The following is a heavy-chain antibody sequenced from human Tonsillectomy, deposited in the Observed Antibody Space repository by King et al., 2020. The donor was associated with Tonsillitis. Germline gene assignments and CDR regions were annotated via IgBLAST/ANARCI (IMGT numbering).Heavy chain of an antibody. D-gene: IGHD3-3*01. V-gene: IGHV1-18*01. Sequence: QLVQSGTAVPQPCSALTFSLHAGGSTFSITGIMWVVAAPGQGLEGMGWISTYNAKTNYAQDLQGRVTMTTDTSTNTAYMELKRLRSDDTAVYYCVTSPRSRYSYSGQATLVTVSS. CDR2: ISTYNAKT. J-gene: IGHJ4*02. CDR3: VTSPRSRYSY. CDR1: GSTFSITG.